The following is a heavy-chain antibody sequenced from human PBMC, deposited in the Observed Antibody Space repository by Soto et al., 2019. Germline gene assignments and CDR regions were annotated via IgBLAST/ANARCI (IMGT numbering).Heavy chain of an antibody. CDR3: ARDIDRIAVAFPKISKSFDY. CDR2: IKQDGSEK. J-gene: IGHJ4*02. V-gene: IGHV3-7*01. D-gene: IGHD6-19*01. CDR1: GFTFSSYW. Sequence: HPGGSLRLSCAASGFTFSSYWMSWVRQAPGKGLEWVANIKQDGSEKYYVDSVKGRFTISRDNAKNSLYLQMNSLRAEDTAVYYCARDIDRIAVAFPKISKSFDYWGQGTLVTVSS.